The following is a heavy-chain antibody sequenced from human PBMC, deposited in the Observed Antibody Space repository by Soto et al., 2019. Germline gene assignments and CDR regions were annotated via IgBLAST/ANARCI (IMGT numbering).Heavy chain of an antibody. D-gene: IGHD1-1*01. V-gene: IGHV3-23*01. J-gene: IGHJ5*01. Sequence: EVQLLESGGDLVQPGGSLRLSCVASGFSFADSAMTWVRQAPLKGLEWVASISGSSGGIYYADSVKGRFIISRDNSKNTLYLQMNSLRAEDTAVYYCARLDEAGLANKTNWLDSWGLGSLVTVSS. CDR1: GFSFADSA. CDR3: ARLDEAGLANKTNWLDS. CDR2: ISGSSGGI.